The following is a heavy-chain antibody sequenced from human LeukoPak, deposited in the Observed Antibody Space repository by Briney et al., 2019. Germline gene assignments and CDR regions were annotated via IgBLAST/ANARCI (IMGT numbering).Heavy chain of an antibody. V-gene: IGHV3-7*01. J-gene: IGHJ3*02. CDR2: IKQDGSEK. Sequence: PGGSLRLSCAASGFTLSSYWMSWVRQAPGKGLEWVANIKQDGSEKYYVDSVKGRFTISRDNAKNSLYLQMNSLIAEDTAVYYRARDHGAHDAFDIWGQGTMVTVSS. D-gene: IGHD3-16*01. CDR1: GFTLSSYW. CDR3: ARDHGAHDAFDI.